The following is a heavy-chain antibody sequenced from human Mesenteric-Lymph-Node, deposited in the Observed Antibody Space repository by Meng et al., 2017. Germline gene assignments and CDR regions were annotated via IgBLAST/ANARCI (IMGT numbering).Heavy chain of an antibody. CDR1: GGSFSGYY. J-gene: IGHJ4*02. D-gene: IGHD4/OR15-4a*01. CDR3: ARRPTIFDY. V-gene: IGHV4-34*01. Sequence: QGQLQQWGAGLLQPSTTLSLTCAVYGGSFSGYYWSWIRQPPGKGLEWIGEITLSGSTNYNPSLKSRVIISVDTSKNQFSLKLSSVTAADTAVYYCARRPTIFDYWGQGTLVTVSS. CDR2: ITLSGST.